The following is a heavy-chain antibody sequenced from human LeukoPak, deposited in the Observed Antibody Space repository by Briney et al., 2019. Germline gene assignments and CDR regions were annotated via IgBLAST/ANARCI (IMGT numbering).Heavy chain of an antibody. CDR2: ISSSSGYT. CDR1: GFTFSDHY. J-gene: IGHJ4*02. Sequence: PGGSLRLSCAASGFTFSDHYMSWIRQAPGKGLEWVSYISSSSGYTNYADSVKGRFTISRDNAKNSLYLQMNSLRAEDTAVYYCASRYCGGDCYSNHFDYWGQGTLVTVSS. V-gene: IGHV3-11*06. CDR3: ASRYCGGDCYSNHFDY. D-gene: IGHD2-21*02.